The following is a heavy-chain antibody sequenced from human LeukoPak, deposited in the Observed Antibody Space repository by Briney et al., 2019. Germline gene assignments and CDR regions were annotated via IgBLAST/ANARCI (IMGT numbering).Heavy chain of an antibody. J-gene: IGHJ5*02. CDR1: GGSISSYY. D-gene: IGHD3-22*01. V-gene: IGHV4-59*12. CDR3: ARDLGYYDSSGFRNWFDP. CDR2: IYYSGST. Sequence: SETLSLTCTVSGGSISSYYWSWIRQPPGKGLEWIGYIYYSGSTNYNPSLKSRVTISVDTSKNQFSLKLNSVTAADTAVYYCARDLGYYDSSGFRNWFDPWGQGTLVTVSS.